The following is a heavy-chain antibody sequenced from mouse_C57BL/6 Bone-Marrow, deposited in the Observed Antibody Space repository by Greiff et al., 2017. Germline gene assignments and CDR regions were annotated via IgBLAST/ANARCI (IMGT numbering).Heavy chain of an antibody. J-gene: IGHJ4*01. D-gene: IGHD2-10*01. Sequence: VQLQESGAELARPGASVKLSCKASGYTFTSYGISWVKQRTGQGLEWIGEIYPRSGNTYYNEKFKGKATLTADKSSSTAYMELRSLTSEDSAVYFCARNLAYYSVMDYWGQGTSVTVSS. CDR1: GYTFTSYG. V-gene: IGHV1-81*01. CDR2: IYPRSGNT. CDR3: ARNLAYYSVMDY.